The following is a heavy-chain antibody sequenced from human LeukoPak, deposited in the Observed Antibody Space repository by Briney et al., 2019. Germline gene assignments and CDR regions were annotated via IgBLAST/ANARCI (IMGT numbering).Heavy chain of an antibody. CDR3: ALPSSSSYY. D-gene: IGHD6-6*01. J-gene: IGHJ4*02. Sequence: GSLRLSCAASGFTFRTYAMTWVRQPPGKGLEWIGEINHSGSTNYNPSLKSRVTISVDTSKNQFSLKLSSVTAADTAVYYCALPSSSSYYWGQGTLVTVSS. V-gene: IGHV4-34*08. CDR1: GFTFRTYA. CDR2: INHSGST.